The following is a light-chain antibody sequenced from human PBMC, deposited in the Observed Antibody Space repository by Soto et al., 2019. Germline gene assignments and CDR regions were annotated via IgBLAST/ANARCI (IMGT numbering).Light chain of an antibody. J-gene: IGKJ1*01. CDR3: QQSYSTPRT. CDR2: AAS. V-gene: IGKV1-39*01. Sequence: DIQMTPSPSSLSASVGDRVTITCRASQSISSYLNWYQQKPGKAPNLLIYAASSLQSGVPSRFSGSGSGTDFTLTISSLQPEDFATYYCQQSYSTPRTFGQGTKGDIK. CDR1: QSISSY.